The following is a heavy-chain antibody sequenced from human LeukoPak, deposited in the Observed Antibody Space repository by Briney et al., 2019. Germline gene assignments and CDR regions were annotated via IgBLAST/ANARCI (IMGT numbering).Heavy chain of an antibody. V-gene: IGHV1-69*13. CDR2: IIPIFGTA. J-gene: IGHJ4*02. Sequence: SVKVSCKTSGGTFSSYAISWVRQALGQGLEWMGGIIPIFGTANYAQKFQGRVTIIADESTSTAYMELSSLRSEDTAVYYCASDTALMLYAIQPYYFDYWGQGTLVTASS. D-gene: IGHD2-8*01. CDR1: GGTFSSYA. CDR3: ASDTALMLYAIQPYYFDY.